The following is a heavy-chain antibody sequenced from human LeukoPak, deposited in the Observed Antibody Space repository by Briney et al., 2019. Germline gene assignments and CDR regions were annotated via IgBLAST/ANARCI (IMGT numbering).Heavy chain of an antibody. CDR2: ISYDGSNK. V-gene: IGHV3-30*04. CDR3: ASQIAAAGTYLTPHY. Sequence: PGRSLRLSCAASGITFNTYSMHWVRQAPGKGLEWVAAISYDGSNKYYADSVKGRFTVSRDNSKNTLYLQLNSLRAEDTAVYCCASQIAAAGTYLTPHYWGQGTLVTVSS. J-gene: IGHJ4*02. CDR1: GITFNTYS. D-gene: IGHD6-13*01.